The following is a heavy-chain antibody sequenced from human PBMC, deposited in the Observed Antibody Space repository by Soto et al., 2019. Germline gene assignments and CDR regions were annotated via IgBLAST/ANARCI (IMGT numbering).Heavy chain of an antibody. D-gene: IGHD4-17*01. V-gene: IGHV3-11*01. Sequence: GGSLRLSCAASGFTFSDYYMSWIRQAPGKGLEWVSYISSSGSTIYYADSVKGRFTISRDNAKNSLYLQMNSLRAEDTAVYYCARPTRGPTVTSYYYYYYMDVWGKGTTVT. CDR1: GFTFSDYY. J-gene: IGHJ6*03. CDR3: ARPTRGPTVTSYYYYYYMDV. CDR2: ISSSGSTI.